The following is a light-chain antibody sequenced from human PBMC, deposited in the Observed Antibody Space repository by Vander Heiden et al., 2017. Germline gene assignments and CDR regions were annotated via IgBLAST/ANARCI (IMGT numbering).Light chain of an antibody. V-gene: IGKV1-39*01. CDR3: QQCYSTPRT. J-gene: IGKJ1*01. CDR2: AAS. Sequence: QMTQSPSSLSASVGDRVTITCRASQSISSYLNWYQQKPGKAPKLLIYAASSLQRGVPSRFSGSGSGTDFTLTISNLQPEDFATYYCQQCYSTPRTFGQGTKVEIK. CDR1: QSISSY.